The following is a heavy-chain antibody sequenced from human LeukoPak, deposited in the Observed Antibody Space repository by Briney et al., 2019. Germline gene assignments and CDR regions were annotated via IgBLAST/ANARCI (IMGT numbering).Heavy chain of an antibody. CDR1: GFTFSSYA. V-gene: IGHV3-30-3*01. CDR3: ARGRLMYYYDSSGYYFGAFDI. CDR2: ISYDGSNK. D-gene: IGHD3-22*01. J-gene: IGHJ3*02. Sequence: PGRSLRLSCAASGFTFSSYAMHWVRQAPGKGLEWVAVISYDGSNKYYADSVKGRFTISRDNSKNTLYLQMNSLRAEDTAVYYCARGRLMYYYDSSGYYFGAFDIWGQGTMVTVSS.